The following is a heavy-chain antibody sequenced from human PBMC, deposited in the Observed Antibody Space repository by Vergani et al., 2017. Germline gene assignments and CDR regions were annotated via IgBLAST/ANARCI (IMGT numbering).Heavy chain of an antibody. J-gene: IGHJ4*02. D-gene: IGHD2-2*02. CDR2: ICHTEDT. CDR1: GESFSSFY. V-gene: IGHV4-34*02. Sequence: QVQLQQWGAGVVKPSGTLSLTCAVFGESFSSFYWSWIRQPPGKGLEWIGEICHTEDTKYSPSLKSRVTVSVDESRNLFSLRLNSVTAADTAVYYCATIGYRRWGYYFDYWVQGSLVTVSS. CDR3: ATIGYRRWGYYFDY.